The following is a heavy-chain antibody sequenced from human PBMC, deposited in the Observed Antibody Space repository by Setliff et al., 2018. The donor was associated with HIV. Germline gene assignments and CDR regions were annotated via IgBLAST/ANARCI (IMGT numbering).Heavy chain of an antibody. J-gene: IGHJ3*02. V-gene: IGHV1-18*01. CDR1: GYIFTGYG. CDR3: ARDSEWGSYIFWTFDI. CDR2: IMPIFGPA. D-gene: IGHD1-26*01. Sequence: ASVKVSCKASGYIFTGYGINWVRQAPGQGLEWMGGIMPIFGPANYAQKLQGRVTMTTDTSTSTAYMELRSLRSDDTAVYYCARDSEWGSYIFWTFDIWGQGTMVTVSS.